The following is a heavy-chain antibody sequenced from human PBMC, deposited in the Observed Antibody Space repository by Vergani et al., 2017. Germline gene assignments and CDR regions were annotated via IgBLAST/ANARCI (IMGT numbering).Heavy chain of an antibody. CDR2: IYSSGST. Sequence: QLQLQESGPGLVKPSETLSLTCTVSGGSISSSSYYWGWIRQPPGKGLEWIGSIYSSGSTYYNPSLKSRVTISVDTSKNQFSLKLSSVTAADTAVYYCARVVVPAAMYWFDPWGQGTLVTVSS. V-gene: IGHV4-39*07. J-gene: IGHJ5*02. CDR1: GGSISSSSYY. CDR3: ARVVVPAAMYWFDP. D-gene: IGHD2-2*01.